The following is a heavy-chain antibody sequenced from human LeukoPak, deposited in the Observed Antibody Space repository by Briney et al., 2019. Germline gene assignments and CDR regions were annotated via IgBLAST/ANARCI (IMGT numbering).Heavy chain of an antibody. CDR2: IWYDGSNK. D-gene: IGHD6-13*01. J-gene: IGHJ6*02. CDR1: GFTLSSYG. CDR3: ARPYSPYYYYGMDV. Sequence: GGSLRLSCAASGFTLSSYGMHWVRQAPGKGLEWVAVIWYDGSNKYYADSVKGRFTISRDNSKNTLYLQMNSLRAEDTAVYYCARPYSPYYYYGMDVWGQGTTVTVSS. V-gene: IGHV3-33*01.